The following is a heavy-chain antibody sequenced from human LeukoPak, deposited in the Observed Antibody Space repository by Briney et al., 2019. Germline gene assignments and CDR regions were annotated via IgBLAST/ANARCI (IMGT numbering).Heavy chain of an antibody. CDR1: GFTFSSYA. D-gene: IGHD4-17*01. CDR2: ISDTGRST. V-gene: IGHV3-23*01. CDR3: AKVLRGLAYYGDYSD. J-gene: IGHJ4*02. Sequence: GGSLRLSCAASGFTFSSYAMNWVRQAPGKGLEWVSGISDTGRSTHYADSVKGRFTISRSNSKNTLYLQMNSLRDEDTAVYYCAKVLRGLAYYGDYSDWGQGTLVTVSS.